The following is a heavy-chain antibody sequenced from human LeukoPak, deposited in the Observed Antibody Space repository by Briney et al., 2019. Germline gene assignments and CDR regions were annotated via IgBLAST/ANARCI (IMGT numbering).Heavy chain of an antibody. CDR1: GFTVSSNS. V-gene: IGHV3-66*03. CDR3: GKALRTGMFRGVIDY. J-gene: IGHJ4*02. D-gene: IGHD3-10*01. Sequence: SGGSLRLSCTVSGFTVSSNSMSWVRQAPGKGLEWVSFIYSDNTHYTDSVKGRFTISRDNSKNMLYLQMYSLRAEDTALYYCGKALRTGMFRGVIDYWGQGTPVTVSS. CDR2: IYSDNT.